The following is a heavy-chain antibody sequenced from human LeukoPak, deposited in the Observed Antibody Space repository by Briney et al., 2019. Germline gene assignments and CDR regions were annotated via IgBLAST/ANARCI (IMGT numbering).Heavy chain of an antibody. CDR1: GYTFTGYY. CDR2: INPNSGGT. J-gene: IGHJ6*03. CDR3: ARERAVSGPYPRIYYYMDV. Sequence: GASVMVSCKASGYTFTGYYMHWVRQAPGQGLEWMGWINPNSGGTNYAQKFQGRVTMTRDTSISTAYMELSRLRSDDTAVYYCARERAVSGPYPRIYYYMDVWGKGTTVTVSS. V-gene: IGHV1-2*02. D-gene: IGHD6-25*01.